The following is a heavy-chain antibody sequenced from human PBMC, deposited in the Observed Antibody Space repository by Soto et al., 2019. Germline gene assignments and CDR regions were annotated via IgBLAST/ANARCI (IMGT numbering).Heavy chain of an antibody. Sequence: SVKVSCKASGGTFSSYAISWVRQAPGQGLEWMGGIIPIFGTANYAQKFQGRVTITADKSTSTAYMELSSLRSEDTAVYCCARAADSSGYYYDAFDIWGQGTMVTVSS. CDR1: GGTFSSYA. J-gene: IGHJ3*02. V-gene: IGHV1-69*06. D-gene: IGHD3-22*01. CDR2: IIPIFGTA. CDR3: ARAADSSGYYYDAFDI.